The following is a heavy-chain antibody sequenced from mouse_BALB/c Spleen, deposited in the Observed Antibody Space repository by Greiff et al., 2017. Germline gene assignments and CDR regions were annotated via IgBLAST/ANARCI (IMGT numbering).Heavy chain of an antibody. CDR1: GYSITSGYS. J-gene: IGHJ2*01. Sequence: EVQVVESGPDLVKPSQSLSLTCTVTGYSITSGYSWHWLRQFPGNKLEWMGYIHYSGSTNYNPSLKSRISLTRDTSKNQFFLQLNSVTTEDTATYYCARRRYGNYVYFDYWGQGTTLTVSS. CDR3: ARRRYGNYVYFDY. CDR2: IHYSGST. D-gene: IGHD2-10*02. V-gene: IGHV3-1*02.